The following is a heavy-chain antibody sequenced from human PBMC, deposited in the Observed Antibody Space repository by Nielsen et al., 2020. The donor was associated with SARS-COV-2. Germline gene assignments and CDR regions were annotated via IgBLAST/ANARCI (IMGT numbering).Heavy chain of an antibody. CDR1: GFTFSSYA. CDR2: ISGSGGST. J-gene: IGHJ6*03. Sequence: GGSLRLSCAASGFTFSSYAMSWVRQAPGKGLEWVSAISGSGGSTYYADSVKGRFTISRDNSKNTLYLQMNSLRAEDTAVYYCARERTVAGTSDYYYYYMDVWGKGTTVTVSS. V-gene: IGHV3-23*01. D-gene: IGHD6-19*01. CDR3: ARERTVAGTSDYYYYYMDV.